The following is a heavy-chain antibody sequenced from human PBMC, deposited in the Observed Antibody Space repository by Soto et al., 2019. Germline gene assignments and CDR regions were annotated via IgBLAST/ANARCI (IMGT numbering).Heavy chain of an antibody. V-gene: IGHV4-39*01. J-gene: IGHJ4*02. Sequence: SETLSLTCPVSGGSISSSSYYWGWIRQPPGKGLEWIGSIYYSGSTYYNPSLKSRVTISVDTSKNQFSLKLSSVTAADTAVYYCARRWTSAFDYWGQGTLVTVSS. CDR2: IYYSGST. CDR3: ARRWTSAFDY. CDR1: GGSISSSSYY.